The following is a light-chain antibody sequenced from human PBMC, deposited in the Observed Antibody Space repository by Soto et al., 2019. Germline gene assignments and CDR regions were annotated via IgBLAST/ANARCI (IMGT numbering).Light chain of an antibody. V-gene: IGLV2-14*01. CDR3: SSYTSSSTLV. Sequence: QSVLTQPASVSGSPGQSITISCTGTSSDVGGYNYVSWYQQHPGKAPKLMIDDVSNRPSGVSNHFSGSKSDNTASLTISGLQAEDEADYYCSSYTSSSTLVFGGGTKLTVL. CDR2: DVS. J-gene: IGLJ2*01. CDR1: SSDVGGYNY.